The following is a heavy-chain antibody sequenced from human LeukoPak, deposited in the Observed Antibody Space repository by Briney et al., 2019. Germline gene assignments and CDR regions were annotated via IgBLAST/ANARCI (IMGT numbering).Heavy chain of an antibody. V-gene: IGHV4-4*07. CDR2: IYTSGST. Sequence: ASETLSLTCTVSGGSISSYYWSWIRQPAGKGLEWIGRIYTSGSTNYNPSLKSRVTMSVDTSKNQFSLKLSSVTAADTAAYYCARVDSSGYPNWFDPWGQGTLVTVSS. D-gene: IGHD3-22*01. CDR3: ARVDSSGYPNWFDP. J-gene: IGHJ5*02. CDR1: GGSISSYY.